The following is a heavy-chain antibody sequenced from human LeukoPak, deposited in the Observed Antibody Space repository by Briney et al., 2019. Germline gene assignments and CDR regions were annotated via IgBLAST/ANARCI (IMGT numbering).Heavy chain of an antibody. CDR1: GNTFTSYY. J-gene: IGHJ5*02. CDR3: ASDQAGSVNSFDP. CDR2: INPNSGGI. Sequence: ASVTVSCKASGNTFTSYYIHWVRQAPAQGLEWMGLINPNSGGIYYAQNFRGRVTLTRDTSVSTAYMDLTRLRSDDTAVYYCASDQAGSVNSFDPWGQGTLVTVSS. V-gene: IGHV1-2*06.